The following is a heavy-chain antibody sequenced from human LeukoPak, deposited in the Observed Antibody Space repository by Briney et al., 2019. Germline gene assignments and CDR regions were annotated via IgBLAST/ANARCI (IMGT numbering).Heavy chain of an antibody. Sequence: PSETLSLTCTVSGGSISSYYWSWIRQPPGKGLEWIGYIYYSGSTNYNPSLKSRVTISVDTSKNQSSLKLSSVTAADTAVYYCARAAITAYYMDVWGKGTTVTVSS. CDR2: IYYSGST. CDR1: GGSISSYY. V-gene: IGHV4-59*01. J-gene: IGHJ6*03. CDR3: ARAAITAYYMDV. D-gene: IGHD1-20*01.